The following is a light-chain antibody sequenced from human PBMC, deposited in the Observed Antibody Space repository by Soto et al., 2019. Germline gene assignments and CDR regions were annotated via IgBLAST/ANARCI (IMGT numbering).Light chain of an antibody. V-gene: IGKV1-5*03. Sequence: DIQMTQSPSTLSASVGDRVTITCRASQSISGWLAWYQQKPGKAPKLLIYNASRLQSGVPSRFSGSGSGTEFTLPIISLQHDDFATYYCQEYNTHSRYTFGQGTKLEIK. CDR1: QSISGW. CDR3: QEYNTHSRYT. J-gene: IGKJ2*01. CDR2: NAS.